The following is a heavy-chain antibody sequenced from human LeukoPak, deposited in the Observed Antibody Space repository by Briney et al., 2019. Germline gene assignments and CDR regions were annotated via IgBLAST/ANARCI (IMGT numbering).Heavy chain of an antibody. J-gene: IGHJ4*02. Sequence: ASVKVSCKASGYTFTSYDINWVRQATGQGLEWMGWMNPNSGNTGYAQKFQGRVTMTTDTSTSTAYMELRSLRSDDTAVYYCAREFLYGSSGYIDYWGQGTLVTVSS. D-gene: IGHD3-22*01. V-gene: IGHV1-8*01. CDR1: GYTFTSYD. CDR2: MNPNSGNT. CDR3: AREFLYGSSGYIDY.